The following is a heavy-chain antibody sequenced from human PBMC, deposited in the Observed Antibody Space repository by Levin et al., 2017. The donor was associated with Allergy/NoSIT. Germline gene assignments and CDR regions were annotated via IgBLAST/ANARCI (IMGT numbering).Heavy chain of an antibody. CDR1: GFTFGDFP. CDR2: ISTTVYGGTP. CDR3: TIHYGAGSCFNY. V-gene: IGHV3-49*05. Sequence: NPGGSLRLSCAGSGFTFGDFPMSWFRQAPGKGLEWVGFISTTVYGGTPEYAASVKGRFNISRDDSKSIAYLQMNSLKADDTAVNYCTIHYGAGSCFNYWGQGTLVTVSS. D-gene: IGHD2-15*01. J-gene: IGHJ4*02.